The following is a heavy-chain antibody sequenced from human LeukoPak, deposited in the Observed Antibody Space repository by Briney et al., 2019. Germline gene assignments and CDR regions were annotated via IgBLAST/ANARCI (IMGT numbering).Heavy chain of an antibody. J-gene: IGHJ3*02. V-gene: IGHV3-30*02. D-gene: IGHD1-26*01. CDR1: GFTFSYYG. CDR2: TRSDGNDK. Sequence: GGSLRLSCAASGFTFSYYGMHWVRKAPGKGLEWVAFTRSDGNDKYYADSVKGRFTISRDNSKNMLYLQMNSLRAEDTAVYYCAKGGLPGDAFDIWGQGTMVTVSS. CDR3: AKGGLPGDAFDI.